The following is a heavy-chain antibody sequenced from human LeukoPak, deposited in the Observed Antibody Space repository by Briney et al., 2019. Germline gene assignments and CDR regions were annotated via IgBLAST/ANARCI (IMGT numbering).Heavy chain of an antibody. J-gene: IGHJ4*02. CDR1: GFTFGSYD. Sequence: GGSLRLSCAASGFTFGSYDMHWVRQAPGKGLEWVAVIWYDGSNKYYADSVKGRFTISRDISKNTLYLQMNSLRAEDTAVYHCARGVVGASTGFDYWGQGTLVTVSS. V-gene: IGHV3-33*01. CDR2: IWYDGSNK. CDR3: ARGVVGASTGFDY. D-gene: IGHD1-26*01.